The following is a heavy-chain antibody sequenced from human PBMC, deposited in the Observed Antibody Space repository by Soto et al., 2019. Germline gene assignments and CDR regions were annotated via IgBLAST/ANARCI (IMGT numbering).Heavy chain of an antibody. CDR3: ARGGRYCTNGVCYTGLDY. CDR1: GYTFTSYD. CDR2: MNPNSGNT. V-gene: IGHV1-8*01. J-gene: IGHJ4*02. Sequence: GASVKVSCKASGYTFTSYDINWVRQATGQGLEWMGWMNPNSGNTGYAQKFQGRVTMTRNTSISTAYMELSSLRSEDTAVYYCARGGRYCTNGVCYTGLDYWGQRTLDTVSS. D-gene: IGHD2-8*01.